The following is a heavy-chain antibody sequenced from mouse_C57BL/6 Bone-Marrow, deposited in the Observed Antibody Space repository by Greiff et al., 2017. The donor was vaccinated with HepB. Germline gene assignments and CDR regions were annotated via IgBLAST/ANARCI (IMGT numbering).Heavy chain of an antibody. CDR2: INPSTGGT. Sequence: EVKLMESGPELVKPGASVKISCKASGYSFTGYYMNWVKQSPEKSLEWIGEINPSTGGTTYNQKFKAKATLTVDKSSSTAYMQLKSLTSEDSAVYYCARTGGDYDGYYFDYWGQGTTLTVSS. CDR3: ARTGGDYDGYYFDY. J-gene: IGHJ2*01. D-gene: IGHD2-4*01. V-gene: IGHV1-42*01. CDR1: GYSFTGYY.